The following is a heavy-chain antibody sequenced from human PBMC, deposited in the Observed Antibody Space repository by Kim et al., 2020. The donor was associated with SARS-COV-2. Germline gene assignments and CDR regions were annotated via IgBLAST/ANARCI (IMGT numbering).Heavy chain of an antibody. J-gene: IGHJ4*02. D-gene: IGHD6-6*01. Sequence: SVTGRFTISRDNAKNSLYLQMNSLRAEDTALYYCAKDIGYYSSSPRGFDYWGQGTLVTVSS. V-gene: IGHV3-9*01. CDR3: AKDIGYYSSSPRGFDY.